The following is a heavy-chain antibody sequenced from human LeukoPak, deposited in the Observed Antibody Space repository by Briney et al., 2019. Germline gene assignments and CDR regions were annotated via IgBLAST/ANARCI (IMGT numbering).Heavy chain of an antibody. CDR3: AREAVRGVVLGTPQRVDY. Sequence: ASVKVSCKASGYTFTSYGISWVRQAPGQGLEWMGWISAYNGNTNYAQKLQGRVTMTTDTSTSTAYMELRSLRSDDTAVYYCAREAVRGVVLGTPQRVDYWGQGTLVTVSS. CDR2: ISAYNGNT. CDR1: GYTFTSYG. J-gene: IGHJ4*02. D-gene: IGHD3-3*01. V-gene: IGHV1-18*01.